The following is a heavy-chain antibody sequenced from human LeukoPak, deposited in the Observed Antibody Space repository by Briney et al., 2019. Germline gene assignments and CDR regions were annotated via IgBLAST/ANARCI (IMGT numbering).Heavy chain of an antibody. Sequence: GGSLRLSCAASGFTFSNSAMSWVRQAPGKGLEWVSTISGVGSSTNYADSVKGRFTSSRDNSKNTLYLQMNSLRVEDTALYYCAKGGYYDSSGYSPWYYYGMDVWGQGTTVTVSS. D-gene: IGHD3-22*01. CDR1: GFTFSNSA. CDR3: AKGGYYDSSGYSPWYYYGMDV. J-gene: IGHJ6*02. CDR2: ISGVGSST. V-gene: IGHV3-23*01.